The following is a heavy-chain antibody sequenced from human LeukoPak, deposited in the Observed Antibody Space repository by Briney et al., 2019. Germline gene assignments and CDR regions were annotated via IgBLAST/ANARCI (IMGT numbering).Heavy chain of an antibody. Sequence: GGSLRLSCAASGFTFSSKYMSWVRQAPGKGLEWVSVIYSGGSTYYADSVKGRFTISRDKSKNTLYLQMNSLRVEDTAVYYCARGDDAFDIWGQGTMVTVSS. CDR2: IYSGGST. CDR3: ARGDDAFDI. CDR1: GFTFSSKY. J-gene: IGHJ3*02. V-gene: IGHV3-66*01.